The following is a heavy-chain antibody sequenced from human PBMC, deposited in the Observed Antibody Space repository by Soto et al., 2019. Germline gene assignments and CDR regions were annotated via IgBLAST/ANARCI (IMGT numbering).Heavy chain of an antibody. V-gene: IGHV4-30-4*01. J-gene: IGHJ6*02. CDR3: ARVVDTAMEGPYYYYGMDV. CDR2: IYYSGST. D-gene: IGHD5-18*01. Sequence: QVQLQESGPGLVKPSQTLSLTCTVSGGSISSGDYYWSWIRQPPGKGLEWIGYIYYSGSTYYNPSLKSRVTISVDTSKNQFSLKLSSVTAADTAVYYCARVVDTAMEGPYYYYGMDVWGQGTTVTVSS. CDR1: GGSISSGDYY.